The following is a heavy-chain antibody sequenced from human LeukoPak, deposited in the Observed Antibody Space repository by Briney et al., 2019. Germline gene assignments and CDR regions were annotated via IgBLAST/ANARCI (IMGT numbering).Heavy chain of an antibody. CDR2: ISHDETYK. D-gene: IGHD1-26*01. CDR3: ARDVTLREEEANWFDP. Sequence: GGSLILSCAASGFTFRNYGMHWVRQAPGKGLEWVAVISHDETYKNSTDSVMGRFTISRDNSKNTVYLQMNSLKAEDTAAYYCARDVTLREEEANWFDPWGQGTLVTVSS. V-gene: IGHV3-33*01. CDR1: GFTFRNYG. J-gene: IGHJ5*02.